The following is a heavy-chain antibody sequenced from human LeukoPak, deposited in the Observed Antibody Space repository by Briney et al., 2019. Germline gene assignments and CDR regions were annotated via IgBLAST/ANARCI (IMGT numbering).Heavy chain of an antibody. D-gene: IGHD4-17*01. CDR2: ISGSGGST. CDR1: GFTCSSYA. J-gene: IGHJ4*02. V-gene: IGHV3-23*01. Sequence: GGSLRLSCAASGFTCSSYAMSWVRQAPGKGLEWVSAISGSGGSTYYADSVKGRFTISRDNSKNTLYLQMNSLRAEDTAVYYCAKVAGDGDYVRRAFDYWGQGTLVAVSS. CDR3: AKVAGDGDYVRRAFDY.